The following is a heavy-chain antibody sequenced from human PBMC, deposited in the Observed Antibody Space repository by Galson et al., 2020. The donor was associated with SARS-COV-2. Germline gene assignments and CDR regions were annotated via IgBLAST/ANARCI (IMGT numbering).Heavy chain of an antibody. D-gene: IGHD3-22*01. J-gene: IGHJ4*02. CDR2: INPSGGST. CDR3: ARISYDSSGYYSDFDY. V-gene: IGHV1-46*01. Sequence: ASVKVSCKASGYTFTSYYMHWVRQAPGHGLEWMGIINPSGGSTSYAQKFQGRVTMTRDTSTSTVYMELSSLRSEDTAVYYCARISYDSSGYYSDFDYWGQGTLVTVSS. CDR1: GYTFTSYY.